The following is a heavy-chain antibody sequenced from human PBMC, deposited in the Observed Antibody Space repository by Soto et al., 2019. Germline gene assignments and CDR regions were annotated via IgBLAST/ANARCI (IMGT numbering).Heavy chain of an antibody. Sequence: LRLSCAASGFTFSSYWMSWVRQAPGKGLEWVANIKQDGSEKYYVDSVKGRFTISRDNAKNSLYLQMNSLRAEDTAVYYCARNWDDYYDSSGTLFDYWGQGTLVTVSS. CDR2: IKQDGSEK. V-gene: IGHV3-7*01. CDR1: GFTFSSYW. J-gene: IGHJ4*02. D-gene: IGHD3-22*01. CDR3: ARNWDDYYDSSGTLFDY.